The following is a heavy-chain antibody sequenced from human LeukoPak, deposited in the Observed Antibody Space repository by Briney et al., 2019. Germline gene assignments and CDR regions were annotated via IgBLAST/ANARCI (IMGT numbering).Heavy chain of an antibody. CDR3: ARPYCSSTSCPYYFDY. D-gene: IGHD2-2*01. CDR2: IYSGGST. Sequence: AGGSLRLSRAASGFTVSSNYMSWVRQAPGKGLEWVSVIYSGGSTYYADSVKGRFTISRDNSKNTLYLQMNSLRAEDTAVYYCARPYCSSTSCPYYFDYWGQGTLVTVSS. V-gene: IGHV3-66*02. CDR1: GFTVSSNY. J-gene: IGHJ4*02.